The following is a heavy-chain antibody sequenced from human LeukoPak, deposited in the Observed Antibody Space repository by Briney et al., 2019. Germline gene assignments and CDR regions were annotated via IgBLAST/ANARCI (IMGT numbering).Heavy chain of an antibody. J-gene: IGHJ4*02. Sequence: PSETLSLTCSVSGDSVGNSRFYWGWIRRPPGKGPEWIGNIYYRGSTYYNPSLKSRVTISVDTSKNQFSLSLTSVTAADTAVFYCARLSGGSFRPYIDNWGQGKLITVSS. CDR1: GDSVGNSRFY. D-gene: IGHD6-6*01. CDR3: ARLSGGSFRPYIDN. V-gene: IGHV4-39*01. CDR2: IYYRGST.